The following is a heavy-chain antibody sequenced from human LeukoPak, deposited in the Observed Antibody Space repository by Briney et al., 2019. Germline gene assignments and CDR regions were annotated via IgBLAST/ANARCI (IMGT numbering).Heavy chain of an antibody. J-gene: IGHJ6*03. D-gene: IGHD5-24*01. Sequence: ASVKVSCKASGFALTTYNIVWLRQAPGQGLEWVGWITAFNDNTNYAQKVQGRVTITADESTSTAYMELSSLRSEDTAVYYCARSPVPVEMATIGGSYSPYYYYYMDVWGKGTTVTISS. CDR1: GFALTTYN. CDR2: ITAFNDNT. CDR3: ARSPVPVEMATIGGSYSPYYYYYMDV. V-gene: IGHV1-18*01.